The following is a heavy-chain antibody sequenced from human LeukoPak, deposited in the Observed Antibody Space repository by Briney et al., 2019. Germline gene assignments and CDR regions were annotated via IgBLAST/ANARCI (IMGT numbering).Heavy chain of an antibody. CDR1: GFTFSSYS. V-gene: IGHV3-48*02. Sequence: GESLRLSCAASGFTFSSYSMNWVRQAPGKGLEWVSYISLGGDTIYYAGSVRGRFTISRDAAGNSLYLQMNSLRDEDTAVYYCARILGLTLDYWGQGTLVTVSS. CDR2: ISLGGDTI. J-gene: IGHJ4*02. D-gene: IGHD1-14*01. CDR3: ARILGLTLDY.